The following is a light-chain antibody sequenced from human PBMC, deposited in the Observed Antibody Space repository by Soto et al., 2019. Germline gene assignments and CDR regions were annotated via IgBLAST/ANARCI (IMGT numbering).Light chain of an antibody. Sequence: DIVMTQSPLSLPVTPGEPASISCRSSQSLLHSNGYNYLDWYLQKPGQSPQLLIYLGSNRASGVPDRFSGSGSGTAFTLKISRVEAEDVGFYYCMQALQTPITFGQGPRLEIK. V-gene: IGKV2-28*01. J-gene: IGKJ5*01. CDR1: QSLLHSNGYNY. CDR2: LGS. CDR3: MQALQTPIT.